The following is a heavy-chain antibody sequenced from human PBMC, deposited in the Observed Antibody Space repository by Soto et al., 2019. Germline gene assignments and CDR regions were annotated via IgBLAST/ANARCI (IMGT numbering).Heavy chain of an antibody. D-gene: IGHD2-15*01. Sequence: QVQLVQSGAEVKKPGSSVKVSCKASGGTFSTNPISWVRQAPGQGLEWMGGTGSGTGPGNHPQKFQGRPMITVDKSTGTCYRERSGLSSKDPAVYYCASQASGVFSPYFTPWGQGTLATVPS. V-gene: IGHV1-69*06. CDR1: GGTFSTNP. CDR3: ASQASGVFSPYFTP. J-gene: IGHJ5*02. CDR2: TGSGTGPG.